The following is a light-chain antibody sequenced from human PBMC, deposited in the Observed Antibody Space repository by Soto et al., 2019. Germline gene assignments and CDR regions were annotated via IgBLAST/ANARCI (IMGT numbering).Light chain of an antibody. V-gene: IGLV2-14*03. J-gene: IGLJ2*01. CDR2: DLT. CDR1: SSDIGAYNY. Sequence: QSVLTQPASVSGSPGQSITISCTGSSSDIGAYNYVSWYRHHPGKAPKLIIYDLTYRPSGVSDRFSGSKSGATASLTISGLQPEDEADYYCSSFTIGAARGAFGGGTKLTVL. CDR3: SSFTIGAARGA.